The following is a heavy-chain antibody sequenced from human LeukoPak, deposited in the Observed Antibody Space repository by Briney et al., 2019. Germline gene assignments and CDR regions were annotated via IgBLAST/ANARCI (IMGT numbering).Heavy chain of an antibody. CDR3: AELGITMIGGV. D-gene: IGHD3-10*02. Sequence: GGFLRLSCAASGFTFSSYWMNWVRQAPGKGLEWVSYISSSGSTIYYADSVKGRFTISRDNAKNSLYLQMNSLRAEDTAVYYCAELGITMIGGVWGKGTTVTISS. V-gene: IGHV3-48*03. J-gene: IGHJ6*04. CDR2: ISSSGSTI. CDR1: GFTFSSYW.